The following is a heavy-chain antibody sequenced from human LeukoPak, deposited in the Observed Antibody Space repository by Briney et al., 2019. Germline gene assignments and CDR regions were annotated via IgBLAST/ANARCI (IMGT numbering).Heavy chain of an antibody. CDR3: ASSGEAYFDWLLLYY. V-gene: IGHV1-2*02. CDR2: INPNSGGT. CDR1: GYTFTCYY. D-gene: IGHD3-9*01. J-gene: IGHJ4*02. Sequence: ASVKVSCKASGYTFTCYYMHWVRQAPGQGLEWMGWINPNSGGTNYAQKFQGRVTMTRDTSISTAYMELSRLRSDDTAVYYCASSGEAYFDWLLLYYWGQGTLVTVSS.